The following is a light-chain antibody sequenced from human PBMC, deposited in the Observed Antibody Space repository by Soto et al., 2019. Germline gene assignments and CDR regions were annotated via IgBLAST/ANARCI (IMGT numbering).Light chain of an antibody. CDR1: QSISGRY. CDR3: QQYGSSPLT. Sequence: ETVLTQSPGTLSLSPGERASLSCRASQSISGRYLAWYQQKPGQAPRLLIYDASSRATGIPDRFSGSGSGTDFIITISILEPEDFAVYYCQQYGSSPLTFGGGTKVEIK. CDR2: DAS. J-gene: IGKJ4*01. V-gene: IGKV3-20*01.